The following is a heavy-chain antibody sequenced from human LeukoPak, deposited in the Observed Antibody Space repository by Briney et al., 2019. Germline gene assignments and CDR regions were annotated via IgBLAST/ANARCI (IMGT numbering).Heavy chain of an antibody. Sequence: SETLSLTCTVSGGSISSSSYYWGWIRQPPGKGLECIGKIYYSGSTNYNPSLKSRVTISVDTSKNQFSLKLGSVTAADTAVYYCARSSEGRYYYDSSGFSYYYYYMDVWGKGTTVTISS. CDR2: IYYSGST. CDR3: ARSSEGRYYYDSSGFSYYYYYMDV. V-gene: IGHV4-39*07. J-gene: IGHJ6*03. CDR1: GGSISSSSYY. D-gene: IGHD3-22*01.